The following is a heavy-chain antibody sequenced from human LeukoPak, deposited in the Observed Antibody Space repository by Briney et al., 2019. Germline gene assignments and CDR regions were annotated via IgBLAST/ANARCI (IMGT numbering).Heavy chain of an antibody. CDR2: IDSSTRTI. CDR3: ARETPRRGETRDGYR. CDR1: GFTFSTYS. Sequence: PGGSLRLSCAASGFTFSTYSMNWVRQAPGKGLEWVSFIDSSTRTIFYADSVKGRFTISRDNAKNSLFLQMNSLRAEDTAVYYCARETPRRGETRDGYRWGQGTVVTVSS. D-gene: IGHD5-24*01. J-gene: IGHJ4*02. V-gene: IGHV3-48*04.